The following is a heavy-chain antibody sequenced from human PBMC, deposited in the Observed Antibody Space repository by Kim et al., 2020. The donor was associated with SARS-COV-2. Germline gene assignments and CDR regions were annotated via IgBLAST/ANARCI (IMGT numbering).Heavy chain of an antibody. Sequence: GGSLRLSCAASGFTFSDSAMHWVRQASGKGLAWVGRINSKGNGYSTAYLASGRGRFTISRDYSRNTSHLQMHSLNNEDTSVCYCPRVPGKTFAVWVAFD. CDR3: PRVPGKTFAVWVAFD. J-gene: IGHJ3*02. CDR1: GFTFSDSA. V-gene: IGHV3-73*01. CDR2: INSKGNGYST. D-gene: IGHD3-16*01.